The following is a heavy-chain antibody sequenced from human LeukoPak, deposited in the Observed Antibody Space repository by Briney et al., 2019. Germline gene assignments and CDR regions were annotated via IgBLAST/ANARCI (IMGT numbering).Heavy chain of an antibody. D-gene: IGHD4-17*01. CDR1: GFTFSSYA. CDR3: ARDEGDYGDQPFDY. Sequence: GGSLRLSCAASGFTFSSYAMHWVRQAPGKGLEWVAVISYDGSNKYYADSVKGRFTISRDNSKNTLYLQMNSLRAEDTAAYYCARDEGDYGDQPFDYWGQGTLVTVSS. V-gene: IGHV3-30-3*01. CDR2: ISYDGSNK. J-gene: IGHJ4*02.